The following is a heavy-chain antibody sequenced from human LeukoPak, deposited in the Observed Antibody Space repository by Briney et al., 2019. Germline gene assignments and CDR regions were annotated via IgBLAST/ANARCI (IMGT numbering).Heavy chain of an antibody. CDR1: GGSFSGYY. J-gene: IGHJ4*02. V-gene: IGHV4-34*01. Sequence: SETLSLTCAVYGGSFSGYYWSWIRQPPGKGLEWIGEINHSGSTNYNPSLKSRVTISVDTSKNQFSLKLSSVTAADTAVYYCARDGYFSWYDSSGYYTDYWGQGTLVTVSS. D-gene: IGHD3-22*01. CDR3: ARDGYFSWYDSSGYYTDY. CDR2: INHSGST.